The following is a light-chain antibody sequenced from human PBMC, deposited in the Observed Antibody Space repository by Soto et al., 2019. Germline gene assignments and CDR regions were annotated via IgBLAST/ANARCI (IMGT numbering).Light chain of an antibody. V-gene: IGKV1-39*01. CDR2: AAS. CDR3: QQSYKTPLT. J-gene: IGKJ3*01. CDR1: QNISKY. Sequence: DIQMTQSPSSLSASVGDRVTITCRARQNISKYLNWYQRKPGKAPKLLIYAASTLQSGVPSRFSGSESGTESTLTISSLQPEDFGDYICQQSYKTPLTFGPGTKVEIK.